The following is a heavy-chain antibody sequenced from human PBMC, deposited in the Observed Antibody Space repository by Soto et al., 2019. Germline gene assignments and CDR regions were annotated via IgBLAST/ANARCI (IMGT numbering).Heavy chain of an antibody. CDR3: ARVPWYCSSTSCFNWFDP. J-gene: IGHJ5*02. CDR1: GGTFSSYA. Sequence: QVQLVQSGAEVKKPGSSVKVSCKASGGTFSSYAISWVRQAPGQGLEWMGGIIPIFGTANYAQKFQGRVTSTADESTSTAYMELSSLRSEDTAVYYCARVPWYCSSTSCFNWFDPWGQGTLVTVSS. D-gene: IGHD2-2*01. CDR2: IIPIFGTA. V-gene: IGHV1-69*01.